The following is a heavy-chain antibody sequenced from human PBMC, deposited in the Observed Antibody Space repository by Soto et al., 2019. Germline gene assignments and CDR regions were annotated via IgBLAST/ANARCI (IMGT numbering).Heavy chain of an antibody. D-gene: IGHD6-13*01. CDR2: ISSSSSYI. CDR3: VRDKLVRSIYSYYYGLDV. J-gene: IGHJ6*02. CDR1: GFTFSSYS. V-gene: IGHV3-21*01. Sequence: EVQLVESGGGLVKPGGSLRLSCAASGFTFSSYSMNWVRQAPGKGLEWVSSISSSSSYIYYADSVKGRFTISRDNAKNSLYLQMNSLRAEDTAVYYCVRDKLVRSIYSYYYGLDVWGQGTTVTVSS.